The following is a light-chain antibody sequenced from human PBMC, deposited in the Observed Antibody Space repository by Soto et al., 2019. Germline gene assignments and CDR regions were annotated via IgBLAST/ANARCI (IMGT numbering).Light chain of an antibody. J-gene: IGKJ2*01. CDR3: QQRSNSYT. CDR1: QSVSSY. Sequence: EIVLTQSPATLSLSPGERATLSCRASQSVSSYLAWYQQKRGQAPRLLIYDASNRATGIPARFSGSGSGTDFTLTISSLEPEDFAVYYCQQRSNSYTFGQGTKPEIK. CDR2: DAS. V-gene: IGKV3-11*01.